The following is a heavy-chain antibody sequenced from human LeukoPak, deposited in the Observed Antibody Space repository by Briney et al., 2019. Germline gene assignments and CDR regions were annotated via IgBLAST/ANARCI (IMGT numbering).Heavy chain of an antibody. CDR1: GGFIRNYY. D-gene: IGHD6-13*01. J-gene: IGHJ2*01. CDR2: IYYSGST. Sequence: SETLSLTCTVSGGFIRNYYWSWIRQPPGKGLEWIGYIYYSGSTNYNPSLKSRVTISVDTSKNQFSLKLSSVTAADTAVYYCARVHYSSSYDYWYFDLWGRGTLVTVSS. V-gene: IGHV4-59*01. CDR3: ARVHYSSSYDYWYFDL.